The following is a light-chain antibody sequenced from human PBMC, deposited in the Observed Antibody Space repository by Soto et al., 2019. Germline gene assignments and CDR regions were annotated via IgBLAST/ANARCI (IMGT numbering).Light chain of an antibody. CDR2: SAS. J-gene: IGKJ1*01. CDR3: QQYGRSPTWT. CDR1: QSVSSSH. Sequence: EIVLTQSPGTLSLSPGERATLSCRASQSVSSSHLAWYQQKPGQAPRLLIYSASSRATGIPDRFSGSGSGTDFTLTISRLEPEDFAMYYCQQYGRSPTWTFGQGTKVDIK. V-gene: IGKV3-20*01.